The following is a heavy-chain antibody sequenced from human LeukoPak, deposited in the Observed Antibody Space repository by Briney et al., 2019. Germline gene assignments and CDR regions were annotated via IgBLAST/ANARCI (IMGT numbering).Heavy chain of an antibody. CDR3: ARDEDAF. V-gene: IGHV3-48*01. CDR2: ISSSSNSI. J-gene: IGHJ4*02. Sequence: GGSLRLSCVASGFTFSSYNMNWVRQAPGKGLEWVSYISSSSNSIYYADSVKGRFTISRDNAQNSLYLQMNSLRGEDTAVYYCARDEDAFGGQGTLVTVSS. CDR1: GFTFSSYN.